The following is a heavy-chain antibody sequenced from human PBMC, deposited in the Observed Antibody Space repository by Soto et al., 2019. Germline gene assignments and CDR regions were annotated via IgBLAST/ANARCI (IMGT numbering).Heavy chain of an antibody. CDR1: GFTFDDYA. D-gene: IGHD4-17*01. Sequence: EVQLVESGGGLVQPGRSLRLSCAASGFTFDDYAMHWVRQAPGKGLEWVSGISWNSGSIGYADSVKGRFTISRDNAKNSLYLQTNSLRAEDTALYYCAKDGTTESWGQGTLVTVSS. CDR2: ISWNSGSI. J-gene: IGHJ4*02. V-gene: IGHV3-9*01. CDR3: AKDGTTES.